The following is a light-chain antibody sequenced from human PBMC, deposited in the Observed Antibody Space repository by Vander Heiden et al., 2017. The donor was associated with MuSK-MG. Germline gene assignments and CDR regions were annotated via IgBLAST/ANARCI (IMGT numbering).Light chain of an antibody. V-gene: IGLV1-40*01. Sequence: QSVLTQPPSVSGAPGQRVTMTCTGSSSNIGAGYDLHWYQQLPGTAPKLLIYAHENRPSGVPGRFSGSKSGTSASLATTGLQAEDEGDYYCQSFDARLRAYVFGAGTTVTVL. CDR3: QSFDARLRAYV. CDR2: AHE. J-gene: IGLJ1*01. CDR1: SSNIGAGYD.